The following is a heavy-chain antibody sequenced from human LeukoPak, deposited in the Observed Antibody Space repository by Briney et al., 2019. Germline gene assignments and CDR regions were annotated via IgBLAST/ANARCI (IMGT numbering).Heavy chain of an antibody. J-gene: IGHJ4*02. CDR2: IYSGGST. Sequence: GGSVRLSCAASGFTVSSNYMSWVRQAPGKGLEWVSVIYSGGSTYYADSVKGRFTISRDNSKNTLYLQMNSLRAEDTAVYYCASPGALGELLGNWGQGTLVTVSS. CDR3: ASPGALGELLGN. CDR1: GFTVSSNY. D-gene: IGHD1-26*01. V-gene: IGHV3-53*01.